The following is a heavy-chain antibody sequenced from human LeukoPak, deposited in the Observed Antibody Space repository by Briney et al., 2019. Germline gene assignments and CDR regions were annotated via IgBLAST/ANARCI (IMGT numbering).Heavy chain of an antibody. CDR1: GFTFSSYS. D-gene: IGHD7-27*01. CDR3: ARAPGLGIRRYFDL. CDR2: ISSSSSYI. J-gene: IGHJ2*01. Sequence: GGSLRLSCAASGFTFSSYSMNWVRQAPGKGLEWVSSISSSSSYIYYADSVKGRFTISRDNSKNTLYLQMNSLRAEDTAVYYCARAPGLGIRRYFDLWGRGTLVTVSS. V-gene: IGHV3-21*01.